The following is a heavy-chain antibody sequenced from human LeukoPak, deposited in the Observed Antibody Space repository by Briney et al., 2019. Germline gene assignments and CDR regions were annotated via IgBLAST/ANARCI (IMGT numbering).Heavy chain of an antibody. J-gene: IGHJ6*04. V-gene: IGHV4-30-4*01. CDR2: IYYSGST. CDR3: ARAWGDYYGMDV. Sequence: SETLSLTCTVSGGSISSGDYYWSWIRQPPGKGLEWIGYIYYSGSTYYSPSLKSRVTISVDTSKNQFSLKLSSVTAADTAVYYCARAWGDYYGMDVWGKGTTVTVSS. D-gene: IGHD1-26*01. CDR1: GGSISSGDYY.